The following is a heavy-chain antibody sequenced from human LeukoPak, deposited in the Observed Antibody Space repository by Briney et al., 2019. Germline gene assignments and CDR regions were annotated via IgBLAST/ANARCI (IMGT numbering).Heavy chain of an antibody. CDR1: GFSLSTSGMR. Sequence: SGPALAKPTQTLTLTCTFSGFSLSTSGMRVSWIRQPPGKALEWLARIDWDDDKFYSTSLKTRLTISKDTSKNQVVLTMTDMDPVDTATYYCARSVDTAMYDYWGQGTLVTVSS. CDR3: ARSVDTAMYDY. D-gene: IGHD5-18*01. J-gene: IGHJ4*02. V-gene: IGHV2-70*04. CDR2: IDWDDDK.